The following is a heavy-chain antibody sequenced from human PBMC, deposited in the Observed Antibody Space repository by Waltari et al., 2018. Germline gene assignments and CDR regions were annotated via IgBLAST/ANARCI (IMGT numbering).Heavy chain of an antibody. CDR2: ISGTGGNT. D-gene: IGHD1-7*01. J-gene: IGHJ4*02. Sequence: QLQLQESGPGLVKPSETLSLTCAVSGGSISSSYWSWIRQPPGKGLEWIGRISGTGGNTDYNPSLKSRVTISTDTSTNHFSLKMTSVTAADTAVYFCARRGTTNRFDVWGPGVLVTVSS. V-gene: IGHV4-4*07. CDR3: ARRGTTNRFDV. CDR1: GGSISSSY.